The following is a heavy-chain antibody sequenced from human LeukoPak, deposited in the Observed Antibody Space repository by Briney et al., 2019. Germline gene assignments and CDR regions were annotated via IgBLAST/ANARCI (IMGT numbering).Heavy chain of an antibody. CDR3: ARDFRYEGDY. CDR1: GFIFSDFY. D-gene: IGHD5-12*01. J-gene: IGHJ4*02. CDR2: ITSSGGAI. Sequence: GGSLRLSCAASGFIFSDFYMSWIRQAPGKGLEWLSYITSSGGAIYYADSVKGRFTVSRDNAQNSLYLQMNSLRVEDTAVYYCARDFRYEGDYWGQGTLVTVSS. V-gene: IGHV3-11*04.